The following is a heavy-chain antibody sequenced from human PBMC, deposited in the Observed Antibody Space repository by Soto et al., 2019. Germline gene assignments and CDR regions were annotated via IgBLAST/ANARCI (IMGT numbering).Heavy chain of an antibody. V-gene: IGHV3-23*01. D-gene: IGHD1-26*01. CDR1: GFNFRIYA. J-gene: IGHJ4*02. CDR3: AKDLRPDGRYDLDY. Sequence: EVQLLESGGGLAQAGGSLRLSCAASGFNFRIYAMNWVRQAPGKGLEWVSVMIGDGSSWDYADSVRGRFTISRDNSKNRLYLHMNSLRAEDTAVYYCAKDLRPDGRYDLDYWGQGTLVTVSS. CDR2: MIGDGSSW.